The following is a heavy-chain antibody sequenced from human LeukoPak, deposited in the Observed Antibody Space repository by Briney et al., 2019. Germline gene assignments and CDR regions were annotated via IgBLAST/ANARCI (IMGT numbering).Heavy chain of an antibody. CDR2: IIPILGIA. D-gene: IGHD1-26*01. CDR3: ARARVGDRFDP. CDR1: GGTFSSYA. V-gene: IGHV1-69*04. J-gene: IGHJ5*02. Sequence: SVKVSCKASGGTFSSYAISWVRQAPGQGLEWMGRIIPILGIANYAQKFQGRDTITADKSTSTAYMELSSLRSEDTAVYYCARARVGDRFDPWGQGTLVTVSS.